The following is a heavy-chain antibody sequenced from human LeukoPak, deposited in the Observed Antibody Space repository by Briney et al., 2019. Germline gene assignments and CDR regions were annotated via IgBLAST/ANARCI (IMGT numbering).Heavy chain of an antibody. J-gene: IGHJ4*02. CDR1: GYTFTSYG. Sequence: ASVKVSCKASGYTFTSYGISWVRQAPGQGLEWMGWISAYNGNTNYAQKLQGRVTMTTDTSTSTAYMELRSLRSDDTAVYYCARDRGYYSSGSYDYWGQGTLVTVSS. D-gene: IGHD3-10*01. CDR2: ISAYNGNT. V-gene: IGHV1-18*01. CDR3: ARDRGYYSSGSYDY.